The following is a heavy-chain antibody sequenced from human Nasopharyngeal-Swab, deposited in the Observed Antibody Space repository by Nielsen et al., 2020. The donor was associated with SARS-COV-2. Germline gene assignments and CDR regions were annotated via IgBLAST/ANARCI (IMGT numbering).Heavy chain of an antibody. CDR1: GFTSSSYA. CDR3: ARELIESFDY. J-gene: IGHJ4*02. CDR2: ISYDGSNK. D-gene: IGHD2-8*01. V-gene: IGHV3-30*04. Sequence: GESLKISCAASGFTSSSYAMHWVRQAPGKGLEWVAVISYDGSNKYYADSVKGRFTISRDNSKNTLYLQMNSLRAEDTAVYYCARELIESFDYWGQGTLVTVSS.